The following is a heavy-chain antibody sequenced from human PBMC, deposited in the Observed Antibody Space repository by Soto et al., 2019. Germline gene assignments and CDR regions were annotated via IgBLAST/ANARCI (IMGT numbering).Heavy chain of an antibody. J-gene: IGHJ5*02. V-gene: IGHV4-59*01. CDR1: GGSISSYY. Sequence: SETLSLTCTVSGGSISSYYWSWIRQPPGKGLEWIGYIYYSGSTNYNPSLKSRVTISVDTSKNQFSLKLSSVTAADTAVYYCARDRRGLRSSSWYNWFDPWGQGTLVTVSS. D-gene: IGHD6-13*01. CDR3: ARDRRGLRSSSWYNWFDP. CDR2: IYYSGST.